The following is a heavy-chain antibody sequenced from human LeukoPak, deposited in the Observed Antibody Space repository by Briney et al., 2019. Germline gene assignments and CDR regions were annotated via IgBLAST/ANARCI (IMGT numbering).Heavy chain of an antibody. CDR2: ISAYNGNT. J-gene: IGHJ3*02. D-gene: IGHD3-10*01. CDR3: ARVSAITMVRGVIGFDI. V-gene: IGHV1-18*01. Sequence: ASVKVSCKASGYTFTSYGISWVRQAPGQGLEWMGCISAYNGNTNYAQKLQGRVTMTTDTSTSTAYMELRSLRPDDTAVYYCARVSAITMVRGVIGFDIWGQGTMVTVSS. CDR1: GYTFTSYG.